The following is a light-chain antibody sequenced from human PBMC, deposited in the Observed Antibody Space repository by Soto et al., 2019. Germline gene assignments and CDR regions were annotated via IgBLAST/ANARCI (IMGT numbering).Light chain of an antibody. CDR1: QSISSW. CDR2: KAS. J-gene: IGKJ1*01. CDR3: QQYNSLWT. Sequence: DIQMTQSPSTLSASVGDRVTITCRASQSISSWLAWYQQKPGKAPKLLIYKASSLESGVPSRFSCSGSGTEFTLTISSRQPDDFATYYCQQYNSLWTFGQGTKVEIK. V-gene: IGKV1-5*03.